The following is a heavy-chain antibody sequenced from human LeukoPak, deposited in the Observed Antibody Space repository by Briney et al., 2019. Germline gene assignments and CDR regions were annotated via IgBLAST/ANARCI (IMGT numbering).Heavy chain of an antibody. CDR1: GFTFSSFA. CDR3: AKSITIFGVVIPRFDY. Sequence: GGSLRLSCAASGFTFSSFAMTWVRQAPGKGLEWVSSISAGRGSTNFADSVKGRFTISRDNSKNTLFLQMSSLRAEDTAVYYCAKSITIFGVVIPRFDYWGQGTLVTVSS. V-gene: IGHV3-23*01. J-gene: IGHJ4*02. CDR2: ISAGRGST. D-gene: IGHD3-3*01.